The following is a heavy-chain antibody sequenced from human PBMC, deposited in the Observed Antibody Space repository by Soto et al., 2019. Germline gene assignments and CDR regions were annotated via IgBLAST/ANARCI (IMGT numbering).Heavy chain of an antibody. CDR3: ARGRGFGVRRGWFDP. Sequence: ASVKVSCKASGYTFTSYAMHWVRQAPGQRLEWMGWINAGNGNTKYSQKFQGRVTITRDTSASTAYMELSSLRSEDTAVYYCARGRGFGVRRGWFDPWGQGTLVTVSS. CDR2: INAGNGNT. J-gene: IGHJ5*02. CDR1: GYTFTSYA. D-gene: IGHD3-10*01. V-gene: IGHV1-3*01.